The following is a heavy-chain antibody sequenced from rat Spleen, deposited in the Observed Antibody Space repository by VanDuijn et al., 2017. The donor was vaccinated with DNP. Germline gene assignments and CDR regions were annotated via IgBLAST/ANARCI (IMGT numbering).Heavy chain of an antibody. J-gene: IGHJ2*01. CDR3: ARGDYGSYYFDY. Sequence: EVQLVESGGGLVQPGRSLKLSCAASGFTFSDYAMAWVRQAPKKGLEWVAAISPSGSRTYYPDSVKGRFTISRDAAKSSLYLQMNSLKSEDTATYYCARGDYGSYYFDYWGQGVMVTVSS. V-gene: IGHV5-7*01. CDR1: GFTFSDYA. CDR2: ISPSGSRT. D-gene: IGHD1-3*01.